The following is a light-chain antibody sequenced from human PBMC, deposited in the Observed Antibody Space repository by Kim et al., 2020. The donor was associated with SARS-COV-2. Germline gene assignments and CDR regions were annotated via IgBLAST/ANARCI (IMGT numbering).Light chain of an antibody. V-gene: IGLV4-69*01. J-gene: IGLJ7*01. CDR2: LNSDGSH. CDR3: QTLDTGIHV. CDR1: SGHSRNA. Sequence: QPVLTQSPSASASLGASVKLTCTLSSGHSRNAIAWHQQQPERGPRYLMKLNSDGSHTKGDGIPDRFSGSSSGAERYLTISSLQSEDEADYYCQTLDTGIHVFGGGTQLTVL.